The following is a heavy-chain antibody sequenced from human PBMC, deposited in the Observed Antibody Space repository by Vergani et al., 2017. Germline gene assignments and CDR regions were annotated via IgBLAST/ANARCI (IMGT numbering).Heavy chain of an antibody. D-gene: IGHD4-17*01. V-gene: IGHV1-69-2*01. CDR2: VDPEDGET. CDR3: ATVGGVGYGDRADFDY. CDR1: GGTFSSYA. Sequence: VQLVQSGAEVKKPGSSVKVSCKASGGTFSSYAISWVRQAPGQGLEWMGLVDPEDGETIYAEKFQGRVTITADTSTDTAYMELSSLRSEDTAVYYCATVGGVGYGDRADFDYWGQGTLVTVSS. J-gene: IGHJ4*02.